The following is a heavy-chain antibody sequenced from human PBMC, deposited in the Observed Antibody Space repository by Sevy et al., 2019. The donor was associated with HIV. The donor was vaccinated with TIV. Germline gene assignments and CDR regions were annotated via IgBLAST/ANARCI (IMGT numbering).Heavy chain of an antibody. J-gene: IGHJ4*02. D-gene: IGHD3-9*01. V-gene: IGHV4-39*01. CDR1: GGSISSSSYY. Sequence: SETLSLTCTVSGGSISSSSYYWGWIRQPPGKGLEWIGSIYYSGSTYYNPSLKSRVTISVDTSKNQFSLKLSSVTAADTAVYYCARYYDILTGYVRYFDYWGQGTLVTVSS. CDR3: ARYYDILTGYVRYFDY. CDR2: IYYSGST.